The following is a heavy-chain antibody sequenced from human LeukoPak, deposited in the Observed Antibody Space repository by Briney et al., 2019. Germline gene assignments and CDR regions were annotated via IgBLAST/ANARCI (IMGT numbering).Heavy chain of an antibody. J-gene: IGHJ4*02. CDR1: GFTFSSYA. CDR3: AGRYCSSTSCYTAFFDY. V-gene: IGHV3-30*01. CDR2: ISYDGSNK. D-gene: IGHD2-2*02. Sequence: PGRSLRLSCAASGFTFSSYAMHWVRQAPGKGLEWVAVISYDGSNKYYADSVKGRFTISRDNSKNTLYLQMNSLRAEDTAVYYCAGRYCSSTSCYTAFFDYWGQGTLVTVSS.